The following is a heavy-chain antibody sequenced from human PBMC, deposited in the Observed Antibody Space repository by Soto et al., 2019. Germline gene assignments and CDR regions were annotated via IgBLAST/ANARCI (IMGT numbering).Heavy chain of an antibody. CDR1: GYTFTGYY. Sequence: GASVKVSCKASGYTFTGYYMHWVRQAPGQGLEGKGWINPNSGGTKYAQKFQGWVTITRDTSISTAYMELSRLRSDDTALYYCARAGIVGATMKPFDYWGQGTLVTVSS. D-gene: IGHD1-26*01. J-gene: IGHJ4*02. CDR2: INPNSGGT. CDR3: ARAGIVGATMKPFDY. V-gene: IGHV1-2*04.